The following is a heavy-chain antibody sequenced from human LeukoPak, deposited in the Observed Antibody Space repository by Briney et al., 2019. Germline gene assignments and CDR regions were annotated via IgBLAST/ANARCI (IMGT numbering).Heavy chain of an antibody. CDR1: GFTFSDYY. V-gene: IGHV3-11*04. D-gene: IGHD3-22*01. CDR2: ISSSGSTI. CDR3: ASSNYYDSSGCYY. J-gene: IGHJ4*02. Sequence: PGGSLRLSCAASGFTFSDYYMSWIRQAPGKVLEWVSYISSSGSTIYYADSVKGRFTISRDNAKNSLYLQMNSLRAEDTAVYYCASSNYYDSSGCYYWGQGTLVTVSS.